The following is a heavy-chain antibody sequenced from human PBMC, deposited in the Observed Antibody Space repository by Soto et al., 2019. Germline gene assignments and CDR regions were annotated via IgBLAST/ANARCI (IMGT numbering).Heavy chain of an antibody. D-gene: IGHD3-10*01. J-gene: IGHJ6*02. CDR1: GGSISSSSYY. V-gene: IGHV4-39*01. Sequence: SETLSLTCTVSGGSISSSSYYWGWIRQPPGKGLEWIGSIYYSGSTYYNPSLKSRVTISVDTSKNQFSMKLSSVTAADTALYYCARHRVTMVRGGVYYYYGMDVWGQGTTVT. CDR3: ARHRVTMVRGGVYYYYGMDV. CDR2: IYYSGST.